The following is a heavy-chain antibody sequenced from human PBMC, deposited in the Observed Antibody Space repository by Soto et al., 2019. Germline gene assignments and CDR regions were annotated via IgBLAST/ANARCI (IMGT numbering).Heavy chain of an antibody. D-gene: IGHD3-10*01. CDR3: VRRPSGFFDY. J-gene: IGHJ4*02. V-gene: IGHV4-39*01. Sequence: SETLSLTCSVSGGSISNSLYHWGWMRQPPGKGLEWIGTVYYIGNTYYNPSLRGRVAISIDTSRNQFSLTLNSVTAADTAVYYCVRRPSGFFDYCGQGTLVTVSS. CDR2: VYYIGNT. CDR1: GGSISNSLYH.